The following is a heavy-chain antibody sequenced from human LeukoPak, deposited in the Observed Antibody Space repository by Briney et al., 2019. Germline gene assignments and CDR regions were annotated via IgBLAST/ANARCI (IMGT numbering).Heavy chain of an antibody. J-gene: IGHJ4*02. CDR3: ARVRGSPGSSHDY. CDR2: ISAYNGNT. Sequence: WISAYNGNTNYAQKLQGRVTMTTDTSTSTAYMELRSLRSDDTAVYYCARVRGSPGSSHDYWGQGTLVTVSS. V-gene: IGHV1-18*01. D-gene: IGHD6-13*01.